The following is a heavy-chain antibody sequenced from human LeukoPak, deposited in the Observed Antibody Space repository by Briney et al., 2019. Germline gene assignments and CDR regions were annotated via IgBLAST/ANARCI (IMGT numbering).Heavy chain of an antibody. V-gene: IGHV3-7*01. J-gene: IGHJ5*02. CDR1: GFTFSSYW. CDR3: ARGGVFRNIAVAGVWFDP. CDR2: IKQDGSEK. Sequence: GGSLRLSCAASGFTFSSYWMSWVRQAPGKGLGWVANIKQDGSEKYYVDSVKGRFTISKDNAKNSLYLQMNSLRAADTAVYYCARGGVFRNIAVAGVWFDPWGQGTLVTVSS. D-gene: IGHD6-19*01.